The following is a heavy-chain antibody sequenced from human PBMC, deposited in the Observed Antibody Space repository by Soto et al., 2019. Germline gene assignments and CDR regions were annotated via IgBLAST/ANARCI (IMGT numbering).Heavy chain of an antibody. CDR2: ISGSGGST. CDR3: AKSRGAQSSSWDQRTSNFDY. CDR1: GFTFSSYA. J-gene: IGHJ4*02. D-gene: IGHD6-13*01. V-gene: IGHV3-23*01. Sequence: HPGGSLRLSCAASGFTFSSYAMSWVRQAPGKGLEWVSAISGSGGSTYYADSVKGRFTISRDNSKDTLYLQMNSLRAEDTAVYYCAKSRGAQSSSWDQRTSNFDYWGQGTLVSVSS.